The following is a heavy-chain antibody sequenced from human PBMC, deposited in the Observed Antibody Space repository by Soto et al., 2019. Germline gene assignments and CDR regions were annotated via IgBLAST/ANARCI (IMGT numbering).Heavy chain of an antibody. CDR3: AKTANGWFRAFDI. CDR2: ISGSGGTT. J-gene: IGHJ3*02. CDR1: GFTFSSYA. Sequence: EVQLLESGGGLVQPGGSLRLSCAASGFTFSSYAMSWVRQAPGKGLEWVSAISGSGGTTYYADSVKGRLTFSRDSSKNSLYLQMNSLRAEDTAVYYCAKTANGWFRAFDIWGQGTMVTVSS. D-gene: IGHD6-19*01. V-gene: IGHV3-23*01.